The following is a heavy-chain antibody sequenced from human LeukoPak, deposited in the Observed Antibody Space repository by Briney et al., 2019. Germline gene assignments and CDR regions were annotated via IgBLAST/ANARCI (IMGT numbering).Heavy chain of an antibody. J-gene: IGHJ4*02. CDR2: ISSSGSTI. D-gene: IGHD5-12*01. V-gene: IGHV3-48*03. CDR3: ARNRVATSSPFDY. CDR1: GFTFSSYE. Sequence: PGGSPRLSCAASGFTFSSYEMNWVRQAPGKGLEWVSYISSSGSTIYYADSVKGRFTISRDNAKNSLYLQMNSLRAEDTAVYYCARNRVATSSPFDYWGQGTLVTVSS.